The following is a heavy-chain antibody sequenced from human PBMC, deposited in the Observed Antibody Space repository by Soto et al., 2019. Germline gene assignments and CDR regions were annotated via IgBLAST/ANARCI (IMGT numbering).Heavy chain of an antibody. V-gene: IGHV1-58*02. CDR2: IVVGSGNT. D-gene: IGHD5-18*01. J-gene: IGHJ6*02. CDR3: AADQDTAMAPGGMDV. CDR1: GFTFTSSA. Sequence: SVKVSCKASGFTFTSSAMQWVRQARGQRLEWIGWIVVGSGNTNYAQKFQERVTITRDMSTSTAYMELSSLRSEDTAVYYCAADQDTAMAPGGMDVWGQGTTVTVSS.